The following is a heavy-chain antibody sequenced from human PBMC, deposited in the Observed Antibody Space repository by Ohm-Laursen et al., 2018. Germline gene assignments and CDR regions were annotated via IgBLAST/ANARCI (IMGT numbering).Heavy chain of an antibody. V-gene: IGHV3-74*01. CDR2: INSDGSSI. Sequence: SLRLSCSASGFTFSNYCMHWIRQAPGKGLVWVSRINSDGSSISYADSVKGRFTISRDNSQNTLYLQRNSLRAEDTAVYYCAVYDSSGYYYATVDYWGQGTLVTVSS. J-gene: IGHJ4*02. CDR1: GFTFSNYC. CDR3: AVYDSSGYYYATVDY. D-gene: IGHD3-22*01.